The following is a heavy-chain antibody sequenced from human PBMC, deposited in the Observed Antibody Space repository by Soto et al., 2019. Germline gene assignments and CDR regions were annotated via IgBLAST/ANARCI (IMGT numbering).Heavy chain of an antibody. V-gene: IGHV3-30*03. CDR1: GFTFSSYG. D-gene: IGHD2-15*01. J-gene: IGHJ1*01. CDR2: ISYDGSNK. Sequence: QVQLVESGGGVVQPGRSLRLSCAASGFTFSSYGRHWVRQAPGKGLEWVAVISYDGSNKYYAVSVKGRFTISRDNSKNSLYLQRNSLRAEDTAVYYCAYGTGGSGGSCPSDWGQGTLVTVSS. CDR3: AYGTGGSGGSCPSD.